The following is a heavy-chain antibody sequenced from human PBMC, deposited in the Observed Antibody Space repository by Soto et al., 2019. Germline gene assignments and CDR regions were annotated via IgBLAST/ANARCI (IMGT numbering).Heavy chain of an antibody. CDR2: ISWNSGSI. Sequence: EVQLVESGGGLVQPGRSLRLSCAASGFTFDDYAMHWVRQAPGKGLEWVSGISWNSGSIGYADSVKGRFTISRDNAKNSLYLQMNSLRAEDTALYYCAKGHIYPPVHYYDSSGYYGMDVWGQGTTVTVSS. J-gene: IGHJ6*02. D-gene: IGHD3-22*01. CDR1: GFTFDDYA. V-gene: IGHV3-9*01. CDR3: AKGHIYPPVHYYDSSGYYGMDV.